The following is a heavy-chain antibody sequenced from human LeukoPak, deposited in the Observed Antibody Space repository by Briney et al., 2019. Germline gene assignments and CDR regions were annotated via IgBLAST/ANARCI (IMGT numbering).Heavy chain of an antibody. CDR3: ATTAGLRAFSLGY. CDR2: IYYSGST. J-gene: IGHJ4*02. Sequence: SETLSLTCTVSGAPFSSYYWNLIRQPPGKGLEWIGYIYYSGSTNYNPSLKSRVTISVDTSKNQFSLKLSSVTAADTAVYYCATTAGLRAFSLGYWGQGTLVTVSS. V-gene: IGHV4-59*01. CDR1: GAPFSSYY. D-gene: IGHD5-18*01.